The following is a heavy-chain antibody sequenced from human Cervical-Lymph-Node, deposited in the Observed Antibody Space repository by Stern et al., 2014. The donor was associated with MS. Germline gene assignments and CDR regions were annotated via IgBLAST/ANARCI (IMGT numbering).Heavy chain of an antibody. J-gene: IGHJ4*02. D-gene: IGHD3-16*02. CDR1: GGTFSSYT. Sequence: QLVQSGAEVKKPGSSVKVSCKASGGTFSSYTIGWVRQAPGQGLEGMGGVIPMFGIANYAEKFQGRVTITADESTSTAYMDLSTLRSEDTAVYYCARATSDYIWGSYRYLDYWGQGTQVTVSS. CDR2: VIPMFGIA. V-gene: IGHV1-69*01. CDR3: ARATSDYIWGSYRYLDY.